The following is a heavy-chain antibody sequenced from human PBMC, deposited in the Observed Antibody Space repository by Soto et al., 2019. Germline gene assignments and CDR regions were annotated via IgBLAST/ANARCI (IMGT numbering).Heavy chain of an antibody. CDR1: GFIFSTYW. V-gene: IGHV3-7*01. CDR3: ARDPVRRDDCNFDY. Sequence: GGSLRLSCAASGFIFSTYWMTWVRQAPGKGLEWVANIKPDGSAKNYVDSVKGRFTISRDNAKNSLYLQMDSLRAEDTAVYYCARDPVRRDDCNFDYWGQGTLVTVSS. CDR2: IKPDGSAK. J-gene: IGHJ4*02. D-gene: IGHD2-21*02.